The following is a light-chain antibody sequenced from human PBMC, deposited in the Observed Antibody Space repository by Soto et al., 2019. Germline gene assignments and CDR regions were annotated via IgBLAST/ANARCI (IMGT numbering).Light chain of an antibody. J-gene: IGKJ5*01. CDR3: QQYKSWHPIT. V-gene: IGKV3-15*01. CDR1: QSVPSR. CDR2: GAS. Sequence: EIVMTQSPSTLSVSPGEDVTLSCRASQSVPSRIAWYQQKPGQAPSHLIYGASTRATGVPDRISGTGSGTKFTLTISSLKSEDYAVNYCQQYKSWHPITFGQGTRLEI.